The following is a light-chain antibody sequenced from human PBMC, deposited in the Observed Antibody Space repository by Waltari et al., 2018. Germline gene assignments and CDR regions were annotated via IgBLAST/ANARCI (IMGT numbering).Light chain of an antibody. V-gene: IGKV3-15*01. J-gene: IGKJ2*01. Sequence: DIVMTQSPATLSVSPGDRATLSCRASQRVSSNLVWYQQKPGQAPRLLIYGASTRATGIPARFSGSGSGTEFTLTISSLQSEDFAVYYCQQYNNWPPYTFGQGTKLEI. CDR2: GAS. CDR1: QRVSSN. CDR3: QQYNNWPPYT.